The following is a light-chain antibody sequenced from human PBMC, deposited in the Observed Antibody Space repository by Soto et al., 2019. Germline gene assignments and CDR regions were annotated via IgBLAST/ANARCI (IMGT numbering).Light chain of an antibody. J-gene: IGKJ1*01. CDR2: DAS. CDR3: QQYNSYSPWT. Sequence: IHMTHSPSTLSASVLYRVTITCLSSQSINRWLAWYQQKPGKAPKLLIYDASSLESGVPSRFSGSGSGTEFTLTISSLQPDDFATYYCQQYNSYSPWTFGQGTKVDIK. V-gene: IGKV1-5*01. CDR1: QSINRW.